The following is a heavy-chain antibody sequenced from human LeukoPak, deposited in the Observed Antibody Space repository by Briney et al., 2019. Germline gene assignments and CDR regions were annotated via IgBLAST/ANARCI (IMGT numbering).Heavy chain of an antibody. V-gene: IGHV4-38-2*01. CDR2: IYHSGST. CDR1: GYSISSGYY. J-gene: IGHJ4*02. CDR3: ASGLSPYYFDY. Sequence: SETLSLTCAVSGYSISSGYYWGWIRQPPGKGLEWIGSIYHSGSTYYNPSLKSRVTISVDTSKNQFSLKLSSVTAADTAVFYCASGLSPYYFDYWGQGTLVTVSS.